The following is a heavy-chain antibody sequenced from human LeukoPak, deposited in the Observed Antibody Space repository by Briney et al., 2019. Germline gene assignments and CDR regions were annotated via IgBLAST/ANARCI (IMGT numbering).Heavy chain of an antibody. J-gene: IGHJ6*03. Sequence: SETLSLTCTVSGGSISSYYWSWIRQPAGKGLEWIGRIYTSGSTNYNPSLKSRVTMSVDTSKNQFSLKLSSVTAADTAVYYCARANVPGIAAAGTYLGYYYYYMDVWGKGTAVTVSS. CDR2: IYTSGST. V-gene: IGHV4-4*07. CDR3: ARANVPGIAAAGTYLGYYYYYMDV. D-gene: IGHD6-13*01. CDR1: GGSISSYY.